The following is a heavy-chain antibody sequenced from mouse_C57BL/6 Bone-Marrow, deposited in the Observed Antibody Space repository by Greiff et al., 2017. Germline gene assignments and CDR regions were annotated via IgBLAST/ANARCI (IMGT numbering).Heavy chain of an antibody. CDR1: GYTFTSYW. J-gene: IGHJ3*01. V-gene: IGHV1-61*01. CDR2: IYPSDSET. D-gene: IGHD3-3*01. CDR3: ARARRTWFAY. Sequence: QVQLQQPGAELVRPGSSVKLSCKASGYTFTSYWMDWVKQRPGQGLEWIGNIYPSDSETHYNQKFKDKATFTVDKSSSTAYMQLSKLTSEDSAVYYCARARRTWFAYWGQGTLVTVSA.